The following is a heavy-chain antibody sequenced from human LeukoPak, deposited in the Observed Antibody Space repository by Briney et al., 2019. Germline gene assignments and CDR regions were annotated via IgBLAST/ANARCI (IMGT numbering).Heavy chain of an antibody. Sequence: ASVKVSCKASGYTFTSYDINWVRQATGQGLEWMGWMNPNSGNTGYAQRFQGRVTMTRNTSISTAYMELSSLRSEDTAVYYCARGGSGSYYYYFDYWGQGTLVTVSS. CDR3: ARGGSGSYYYYFDY. CDR1: GYTFTSYD. D-gene: IGHD3-10*01. CDR2: MNPNSGNT. J-gene: IGHJ4*02. V-gene: IGHV1-8*01.